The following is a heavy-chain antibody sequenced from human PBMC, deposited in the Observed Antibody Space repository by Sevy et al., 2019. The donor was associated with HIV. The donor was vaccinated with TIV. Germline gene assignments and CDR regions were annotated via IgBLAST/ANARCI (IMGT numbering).Heavy chain of an antibody. Sequence: GGSLRLSCAASGFTFSSYAMSWVRQAPGKGLEWVSAISGSGGSTYYADSVKGRFTISRDNSTNTLYLQMNSLRAEDTAVYYCAKDYSRGLYNWFDPWGQGTLVTVSS. V-gene: IGHV3-23*01. CDR1: GFTFSSYA. D-gene: IGHD6-19*01. J-gene: IGHJ5*02. CDR3: AKDYSRGLYNWFDP. CDR2: ISGSGGST.